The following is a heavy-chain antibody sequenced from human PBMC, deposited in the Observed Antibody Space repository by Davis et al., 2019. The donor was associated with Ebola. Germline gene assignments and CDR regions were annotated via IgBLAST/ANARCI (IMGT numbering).Heavy chain of an antibody. D-gene: IGHD6-13*01. CDR3: ARTRIAEWFDP. Sequence: PSETLSLTCAVSGGSISSSSYYWGWIRQPPGKGLEWIGSIYYSGSTYYNPSLKSRVTISVDTSKNQFSLKLSSVTAADTAVYYCARTRIAEWFDPWGQGTLVTVSS. CDR2: IYYSGST. CDR1: GGSISSSSYY. J-gene: IGHJ5*02. V-gene: IGHV4-39*01.